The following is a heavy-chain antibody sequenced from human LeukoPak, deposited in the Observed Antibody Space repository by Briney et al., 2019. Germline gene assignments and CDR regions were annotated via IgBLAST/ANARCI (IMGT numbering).Heavy chain of an antibody. Sequence: SETLSLTCTVSGGSISSSSYYWGWIRQPPGKGLEWIGSIYYSGSTYYNPSLKSRVTISVDTSKNQFSLKLSSVTAADTAVYYRARQLGYCSSTSCYADKVDYWGQGTLVTVSS. CDR2: IYYSGST. CDR1: GGSISSSSYY. J-gene: IGHJ4*02. CDR3: ARQLGYCSSTSCYADKVDY. V-gene: IGHV4-39*01. D-gene: IGHD2-2*01.